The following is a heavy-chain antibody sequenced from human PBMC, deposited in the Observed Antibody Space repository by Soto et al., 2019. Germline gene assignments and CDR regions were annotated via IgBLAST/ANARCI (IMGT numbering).Heavy chain of an antibody. CDR2: ISAYNGNT. CDR1: GYTFTSYG. CDR3: ARDLVRSWVVPAARHSPYYYYGMDV. Sequence: ASVKVSCKASGYTFTSYGISWVRQAPGQGLEWMGWISAYNGNTNYAQKLQGRVTMTTDTSTSTAYMELRSLRSDDTAVYYCARDLVRSWVVPAARHSPYYYYGMDVWGQGTTVTVSS. V-gene: IGHV1-18*01. J-gene: IGHJ6*02. D-gene: IGHD2-2*01.